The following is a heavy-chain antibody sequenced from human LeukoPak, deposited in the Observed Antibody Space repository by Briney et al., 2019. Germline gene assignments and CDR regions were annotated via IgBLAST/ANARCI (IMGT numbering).Heavy chain of an antibody. Sequence: SETLSLTCTVSGGSISSSSYYWGWIRQPPGKGLEWIGSIYYSGSTYYNPSLKSRVTISVDTSKNQFSLKLSPVTAADTAVYYCVRARSYYDFWSGYGGALDIWGQGTMVTVSS. CDR3: VRARSYYDFWSGYGGALDI. CDR2: IYYSGST. J-gene: IGHJ3*02. CDR1: GGSISSSSYY. V-gene: IGHV4-39*07. D-gene: IGHD3-3*01.